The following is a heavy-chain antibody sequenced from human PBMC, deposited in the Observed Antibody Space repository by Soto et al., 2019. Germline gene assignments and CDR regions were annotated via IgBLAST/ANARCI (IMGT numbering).Heavy chain of an antibody. Sequence: EVQLLESGGGLVQPGGSLRLSCAASGFTFSSYAMSWVRQAPGKGLEWVSAISGSGGSPYYADSVKGRFTISRDNSKNPLYLQMHSLRAEDTAVYCCAKVRKGDYYYCYMGVWGQGTTVTV. CDR2: ISGSGGSP. CDR1: GFTFSSYA. CDR3: AKVRKGDYYYCYMGV. V-gene: IGHV3-23*01. D-gene: IGHD3-16*01. J-gene: IGHJ6*03.